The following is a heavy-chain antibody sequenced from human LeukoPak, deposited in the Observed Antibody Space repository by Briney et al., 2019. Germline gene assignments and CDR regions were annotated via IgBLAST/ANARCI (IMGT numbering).Heavy chain of an antibody. V-gene: IGHV3-21*01. CDR3: ARDGYYYDSSGYYIDAFDI. CDR1: IFSFSNYS. Sequence: GGSLRLSCAASIFSFSNYSMNWVRQAPGKGLEWVSSISSSSSYIYYADSVKGRFTISRDNAKNSLYLQMNSLRAEDTAVYYCARDGYYYDSSGYYIDAFDIWGQGTMVTVSS. J-gene: IGHJ3*02. D-gene: IGHD3-22*01. CDR2: ISSSSSYI.